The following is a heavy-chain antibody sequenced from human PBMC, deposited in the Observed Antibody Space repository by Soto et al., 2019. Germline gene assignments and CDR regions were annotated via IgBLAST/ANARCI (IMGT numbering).Heavy chain of an antibody. Sequence: SQTLSLTCTVSGGSISSTSHYWVWIRQPPGKGLEWIGSMSYSGSTYYNPSLKSRATISVDTSKTEFSLKLSSVTAADTAVYYCARLYTSRCLDYWGQGTLVTVSS. CDR3: ARLYTSRCLDY. V-gene: IGHV4-39*01. CDR1: GGSISSTSHY. J-gene: IGHJ4*02. CDR2: MSYSGST. D-gene: IGHD2-2*01.